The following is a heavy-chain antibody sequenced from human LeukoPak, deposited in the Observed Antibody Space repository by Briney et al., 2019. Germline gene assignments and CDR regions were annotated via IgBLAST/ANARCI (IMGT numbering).Heavy chain of an antibody. V-gene: IGHV3-43*02. J-gene: IGHJ4*02. D-gene: IGHD3-3*02. Sequence: GGTLRLSCAASGFPFDDYAMHWVRQPPGKGLEWVSLISGDGGSTYYADSVKGRFTISRDNSKNSLYLQMNSLRTEDTALYYCAKVTFFSALDYWGQGTLVTVSS. CDR1: GFPFDDYA. CDR2: ISGDGGST. CDR3: AKVTFFSALDY.